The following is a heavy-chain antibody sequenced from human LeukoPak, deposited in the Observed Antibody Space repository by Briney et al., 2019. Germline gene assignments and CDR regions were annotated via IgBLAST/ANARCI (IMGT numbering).Heavy chain of an antibody. CDR1: GFTFNTYS. CDR2: ISSSGNTI. J-gene: IGHJ4*02. CDR3: ARAPRSWGFDY. Sequence: GGSLRLSCAASGFTFNTYSMNWVRQAPGKGLEWVSYISSSGNTIYYADSVKGRFTISRDNAKNSLYLQMNSLRAEDTAVYYCARAPRSWGFDYWGQGTLVTVSS. V-gene: IGHV3-48*01. D-gene: IGHD7-27*01.